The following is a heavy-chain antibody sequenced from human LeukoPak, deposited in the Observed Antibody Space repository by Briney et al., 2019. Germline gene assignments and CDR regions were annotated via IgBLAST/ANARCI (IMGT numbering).Heavy chain of an antibody. Sequence: SETLSLTCTVSGGSISSYYWSWIRQPPGKGLEWIGYIYYSGSTNYNPSLKSRVTISVDTSKNQFSLKLSSVTAADTAVYYCARDTMVRGVIWGNWFDPWGQGTLVTVSS. CDR2: IYYSGST. J-gene: IGHJ5*02. V-gene: IGHV4-59*01. CDR1: GGSISSYY. D-gene: IGHD3-10*01. CDR3: ARDTMVRGVIWGNWFDP.